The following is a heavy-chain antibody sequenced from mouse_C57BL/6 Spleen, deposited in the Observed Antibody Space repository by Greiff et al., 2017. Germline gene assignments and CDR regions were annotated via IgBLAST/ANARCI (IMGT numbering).Heavy chain of an antibody. D-gene: IGHD1-1*01. Sequence: VQLQQSGAELVKPGASVKLSCKASGYTFTEYTIHWVKQRSGQGLEWIGWFYPGSGSIKYNEKFKDKATLTADKSSSTVYMELSRLTSENSAVYFCARHEGAYYYGSWYFDVWGTGTTVTVSS. J-gene: IGHJ1*03. CDR1: GYTFTEYT. CDR3: ARHEGAYYYGSWYFDV. V-gene: IGHV1-62-2*01. CDR2: FYPGSGSI.